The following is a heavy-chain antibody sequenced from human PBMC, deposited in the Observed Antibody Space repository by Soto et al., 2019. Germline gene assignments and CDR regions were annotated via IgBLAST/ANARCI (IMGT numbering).Heavy chain of an antibody. V-gene: IGHV1-18*01. CDR3: ARDTVTGRHHDY. CDR1: GYTFTNYA. D-gene: IGHD4-4*01. Sequence: ASVKLSCKASGYTFTNYAISWVRQAPGQGLEWVGWISGYNGYTNYAQKLQGRVTMTIDTSTTTAYMELTSLRSDDTAVYYCARDTVTGRHHDYWGQGTLVTVSS. J-gene: IGHJ4*02. CDR2: ISGYNGYT.